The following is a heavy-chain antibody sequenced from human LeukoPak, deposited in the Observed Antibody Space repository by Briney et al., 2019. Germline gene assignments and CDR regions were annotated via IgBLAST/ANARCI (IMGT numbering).Heavy chain of an antibody. CDR1: GYTSTGYY. CDR3: ARDLSSTYDFWSGYYTGEVDY. D-gene: IGHD3-3*01. V-gene: IGHV1-2*06. J-gene: IGHJ4*02. CDR2: INPNSGGT. Sequence: ASVKVSCKASGYTSTGYYMHWVRQAPGQGLEWMGRINPNSGGTNYAQKFQGRVTITRDTSISTAYMELSRLRSDDTAVYYCARDLSSTYDFWSGYYTGEVDYWGQGTLVTVSS.